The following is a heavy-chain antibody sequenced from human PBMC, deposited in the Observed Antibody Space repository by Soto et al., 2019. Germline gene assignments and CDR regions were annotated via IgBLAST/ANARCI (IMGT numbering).Heavy chain of an antibody. CDR3: ARINTGSSMGAFDI. D-gene: IGHD2-15*01. CDR2: IFSNDEK. CDR1: GFSLSNARMG. J-gene: IGHJ3*02. Sequence: QVTLKESGPVLVKPTETLTLTCTVSGFSLSNARMGVSWIRQPPGKALEWLAHIFSNDEKFYSTSLKSRLTISKDTSKSQVVLTLTNMDPVDTATYYCARINTGSSMGAFDIWGQGTMVTVSS. V-gene: IGHV2-26*01.